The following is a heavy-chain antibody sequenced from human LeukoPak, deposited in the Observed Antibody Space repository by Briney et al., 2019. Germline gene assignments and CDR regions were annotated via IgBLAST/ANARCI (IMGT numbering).Heavy chain of an antibody. V-gene: IGHV3-11*01. Sequence: SGGSLRLSCAASGFTFSDFYMTWIRQAPGKGLELLSYISGSAHDLNYIDSVRGRFTISRDNAKNSLYLHMNSLTVEDTAVYYCSRDPRHNDYWGQGTLVTVSS. CDR2: ISGSAHDL. CDR3: SRDPRHNDY. J-gene: IGHJ4*02. CDR1: GFTFSDFY.